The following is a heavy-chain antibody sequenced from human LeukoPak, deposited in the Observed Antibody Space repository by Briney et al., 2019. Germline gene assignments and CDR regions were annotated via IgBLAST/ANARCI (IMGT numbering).Heavy chain of an antibody. CDR3: ARDVWYYGSGSYYNGVYNYYGMDV. Sequence: SETLSLTCAVYGESFSGYYWSWIRQPPGKGLEWIGEINHSGSTNYNPSLKSRVTISVDTSKNQFSLKLSSVTAADTAVYYCARDVWYYGSGSYYNGVYNYYGMDVWGQGTTVTVSS. CDR1: GESFSGYY. V-gene: IGHV4-34*01. CDR2: INHSGST. J-gene: IGHJ6*02. D-gene: IGHD3-10*01.